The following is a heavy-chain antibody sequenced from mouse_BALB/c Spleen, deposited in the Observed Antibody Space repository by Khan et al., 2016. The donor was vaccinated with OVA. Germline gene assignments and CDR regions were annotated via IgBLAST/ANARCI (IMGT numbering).Heavy chain of an antibody. CDR3: ARELHLGGFAY. J-gene: IGHJ3*01. V-gene: IGHV2-6-7*01. CDR2: IWGDGTT. CDR1: GFSLTDYG. D-gene: IGHD3-3*01. Sequence: QVQLKESGPGLVAPSQNLSITCTVSGFSLTDYGINWLRQPPGKGLEWLGMIWGDGTTDYNSALKSRLSISKDNSKSQVFLKMNSLQTDDTARYYCARELHLGGFAYWGQGTLVTVSA.